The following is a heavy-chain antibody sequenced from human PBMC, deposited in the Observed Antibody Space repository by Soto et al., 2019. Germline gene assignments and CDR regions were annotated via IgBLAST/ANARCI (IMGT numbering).Heavy chain of an antibody. Sequence: ASVKVSCKVSGYTLTELSMHWVRQAPGKGLEWMGWISVYNGNTNYAQNFQGRVSMTTDTSTSTVYMELRNLRSDDTAVYYCARGVVVPAATGKTCFDPWRQGTLVTVSS. CDR1: GYTLTELS. CDR3: ARGVVVPAATGKTCFDP. D-gene: IGHD2-2*01. V-gene: IGHV1-18*01. CDR2: ISVYNGNT. J-gene: IGHJ5*02.